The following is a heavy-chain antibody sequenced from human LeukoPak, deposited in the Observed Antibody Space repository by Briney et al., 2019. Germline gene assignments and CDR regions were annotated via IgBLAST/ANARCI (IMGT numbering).Heavy chain of an antibody. J-gene: IGHJ3*02. CDR2: IYYSGRT. D-gene: IGHD5-24*01. Sequence: PSETLSLTCTVSGDSINSYYWNWIRQPPEKGLEWIGYIYYSGRTDYNPSLKSRVTISVDTSKHQFSMKLKSVTAADTAVYFCARGRWLPNAFDIWGQGKMVTVFS. CDR3: ARGRWLPNAFDI. V-gene: IGHV4-59*01. CDR1: GDSINSYY.